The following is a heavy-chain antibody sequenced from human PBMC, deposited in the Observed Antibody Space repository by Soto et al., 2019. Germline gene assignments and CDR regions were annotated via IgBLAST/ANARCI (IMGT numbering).Heavy chain of an antibody. CDR2: ISTSGSTI. CDR1: GFTFSRYE. Sequence: EVQLVESGGDLVQPGGSLRLSCAASGFTFSRYEMNWVRQAPGKGLEWISYISTSGSTIYYADSVKGRFTISRDNAKNSLYLQMNSLRAEVTAVYYCARELAAAGSFDYWGQGTLVTVSS. CDR3: ARELAAAGSFDY. J-gene: IGHJ4*02. V-gene: IGHV3-48*03. D-gene: IGHD6-13*01.